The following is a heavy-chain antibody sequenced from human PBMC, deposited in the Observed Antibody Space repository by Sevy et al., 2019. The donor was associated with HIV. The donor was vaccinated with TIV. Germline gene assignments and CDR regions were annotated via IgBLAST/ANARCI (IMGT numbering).Heavy chain of an antibody. Sequence: ASVKVSCKASGYTFNTFTIHWLRQAPGQSLVWMGWLNPGNGNTKSAQHFRGRVTITRDTSARTAYLELTGLTCEDTAVYFCARDPYARRGFDYWGQGTLVTVSS. J-gene: IGHJ4*02. V-gene: IGHV1-3*01. CDR3: ARDPYARRGFDY. D-gene: IGHD3-16*01. CDR1: GYTFNTFT. CDR2: LNPGNGNT.